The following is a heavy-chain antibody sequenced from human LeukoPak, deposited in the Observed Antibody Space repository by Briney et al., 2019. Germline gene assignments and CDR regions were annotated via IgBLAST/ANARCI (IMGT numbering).Heavy chain of an antibody. Sequence: GRSLRLSCAASGFTFSNYGMHWVGQAPGKGLEWVALIWYDGSDKYYADSVKGRFTISRDNSKSTLYLQMNSLRAEDTAVYYCARGNYDSSGSFDYWGQGTLVTVSS. CDR3: ARGNYDSSGSFDY. D-gene: IGHD3-22*01. CDR1: GFTFSNYG. CDR2: IWYDGSDK. V-gene: IGHV3-33*01. J-gene: IGHJ4*02.